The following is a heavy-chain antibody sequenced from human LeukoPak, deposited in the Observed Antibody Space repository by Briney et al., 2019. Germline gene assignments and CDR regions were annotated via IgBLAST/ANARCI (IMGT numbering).Heavy chain of an antibody. CDR3: TRESITDGFDP. J-gene: IGHJ5*02. CDR2: IYYSGST. V-gene: IGHV4-61*01. CDR1: GGSISSGNYY. Sequence: SETLSLTCTVSGGSISSGNYYWSWIRQPPGKGLEWIGYIYYSGSTNYNPSLKSRITMSVDTSKNQFSLKLSSVTAADTAVYYCTRESITDGFDPWGQGTLVTVSS. D-gene: IGHD5-24*01.